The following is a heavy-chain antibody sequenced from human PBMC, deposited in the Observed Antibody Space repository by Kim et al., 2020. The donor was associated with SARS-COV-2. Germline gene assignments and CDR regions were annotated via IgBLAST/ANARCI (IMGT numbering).Heavy chain of an antibody. CDR1: GFTFSSYA. CDR2: ISGSGGST. D-gene: IGHD5-18*01. V-gene: IGHV3-23*01. J-gene: IGHJ4*02. CDR3: AKVESGYSYGIIDY. Sequence: GGSLRLSCAASGFTFSSYAMSWVRQAPGKGLEWVSAISGSGGSTYYADSVKGRFTISRDNSKNTLYLQMNSLRAEDTAVYYCAKVESGYSYGIIDYWGQGTLVTVSS.